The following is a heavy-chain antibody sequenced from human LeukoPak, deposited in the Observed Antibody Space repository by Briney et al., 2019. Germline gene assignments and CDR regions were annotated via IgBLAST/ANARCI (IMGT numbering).Heavy chain of an antibody. CDR3: ASSGIGRYYYYYMDV. CDR2: ISYRGDT. CDR1: GYSISSGHY. J-gene: IGHJ6*03. V-gene: IGHV4-38-2*02. D-gene: IGHD5-12*01. Sequence: SETLSLTCNVSGYSISSGHYWAWIRQPPGKGLEWIGSISYRGDTYYNPSLKSRVTMSVDSSKSQLSLKVRSVTAADTAMYYCASSGIGRYYYYYMDVWGKGTTVTVSS.